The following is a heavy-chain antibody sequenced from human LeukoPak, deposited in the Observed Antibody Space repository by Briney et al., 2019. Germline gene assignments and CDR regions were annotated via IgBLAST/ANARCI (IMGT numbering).Heavy chain of an antibody. CDR3: ARLASGSYGPLTPFDY. V-gene: IGHV4-31*03. J-gene: IGHJ4*02. Sequence: SETLSLTCTVSGGSISSGGYYWSWIRQHPGKGLEWIGYIYYSGSTYYNPSLKSRVTISVDTSKNQFSLKLSSVTAADTAVYYSARLASGSYGPLTPFDYWGQGTLVTVSS. CDR1: GGSISSGGYY. D-gene: IGHD1-26*01. CDR2: IYYSGST.